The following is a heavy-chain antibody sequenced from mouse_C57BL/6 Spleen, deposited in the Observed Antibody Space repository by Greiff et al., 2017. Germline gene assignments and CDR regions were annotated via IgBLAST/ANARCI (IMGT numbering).Heavy chain of an antibody. CDR1: GYTFTSYW. J-gene: IGHJ2*01. D-gene: IGHD2-4*01. CDR3: ARLYYDYDVGYFDY. Sequence: VQLQQPGAELVMPGASVKLSCKASGYTFTSYWMHWVQPRPGQGLEWIGEIDPSDSYTNYNQKFKGNSTLTVDKSSSTAYMQLSSLTSEDSAVYYCARLYYDYDVGYFDYGGQGTTLTGSS. CDR2: IDPSDSYT. V-gene: IGHV1-69*01.